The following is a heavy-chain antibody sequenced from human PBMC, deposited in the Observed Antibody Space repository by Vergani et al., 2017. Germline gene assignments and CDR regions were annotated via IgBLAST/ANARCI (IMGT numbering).Heavy chain of an antibody. J-gene: IGHJ3*02. Sequence: EVQLVESGGGLVKPGGSLRLSCAASGFTFSSYSMNWVRQAPGKGLEWVSYISSSSNTIYYADSVKGRFTISRDNARNSLYLQMNSLRAEDTALYYCARPRITIFGVVPDAFYIWGQGTMVTVSS. CDR2: ISSSSNTI. D-gene: IGHD3-3*01. V-gene: IGHV3-48*01. CDR1: GFTFSSYS. CDR3: ARPRITIFGVVPDAFYI.